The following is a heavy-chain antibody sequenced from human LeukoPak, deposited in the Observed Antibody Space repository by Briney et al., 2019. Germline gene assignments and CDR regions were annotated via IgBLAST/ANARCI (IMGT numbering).Heavy chain of an antibody. CDR1: GGSISSYY. V-gene: IGHV4-59*08. CDR2: IYYSGST. J-gene: IGHJ6*02. D-gene: IGHD3-10*01. Sequence: PSETLSLTCTVSGGSISSYYWSWIRQPPGKGLEWIGYIYYSGSTNYNPSLKSRVTISLDTSKNQFSLKVSSVTAADTAVYYCARRHYGSGSSYYYGTDVWGQGTTVTVSS. CDR3: ARRHYGSGSSYYYGTDV.